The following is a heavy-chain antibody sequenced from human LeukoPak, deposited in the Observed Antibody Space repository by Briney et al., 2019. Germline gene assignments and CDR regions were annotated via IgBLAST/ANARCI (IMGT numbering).Heavy chain of an antibody. CDR1: GGSMSSNTYY. Sequence: SETLSLTCTVSGGSMSSNTYYWSWIRQPAGKGLEWIGRIYTSGSTNYNPSLKSRVTMSVDTSKNQFSLKLSSVTAADTAVYYCARDSSDFWSGYSRSNWFDPWGQGTLVTVSS. J-gene: IGHJ5*02. V-gene: IGHV4-61*02. D-gene: IGHD3-3*01. CDR2: IYTSGST. CDR3: ARDSSDFWSGYSRSNWFDP.